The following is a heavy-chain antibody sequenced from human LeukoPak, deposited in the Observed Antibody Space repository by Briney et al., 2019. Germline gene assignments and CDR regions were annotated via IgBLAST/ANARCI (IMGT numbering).Heavy chain of an antibody. CDR2: VRTKTNLYAT. J-gene: IGHJ4*02. Sequence: GGSLRLSCVASGFTFSASAIHWVRQPPGKGLEWVGRVRTKTNLYATSYGASVRGRFTISRDDSTNTAYLQMNNLETEDSAIYFCSSYDNAGNYYFNYWGQGILVIVPT. CDR1: GFTFSASA. CDR3: SSYDNAGNYYFNY. D-gene: IGHD3-9*01. V-gene: IGHV3-73*01.